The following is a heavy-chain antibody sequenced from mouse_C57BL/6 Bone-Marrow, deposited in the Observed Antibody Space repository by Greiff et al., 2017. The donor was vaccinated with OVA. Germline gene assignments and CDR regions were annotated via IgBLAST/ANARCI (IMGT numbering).Heavy chain of an antibody. V-gene: IGHV5-17*01. CDR2: ISSGSSTI. CDR1: GFTFSDYG. CDR3: AGANWDYFDY. D-gene: IGHD4-1*01. J-gene: IGHJ2*01. Sequence: EVMLVESGGGLVKPGGSLKLSCAASGFTFSDYGMHWVRQAPEQGLEWVAYISSGSSTIYYADTVKGRFTISRDNAKNTLFLQMTSLRSEDTAMYYCAGANWDYFDYWGQGTTLTVSS.